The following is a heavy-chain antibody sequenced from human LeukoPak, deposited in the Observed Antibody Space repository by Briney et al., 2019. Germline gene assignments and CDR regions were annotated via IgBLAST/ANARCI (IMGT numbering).Heavy chain of an antibody. CDR3: ATDGLSLHSYHVPGV. Sequence: ASVKVSCKVSGYTLTELSMHWVRQAPGKGLEWMGGFDPEDGETIYAQKFQGRVTMTEDTSTDTAYMELSSLRSEDTAVYYCATDGLSLHSYHVPGVWGQGTLVTVSS. V-gene: IGHV1-24*01. CDR2: FDPEDGET. J-gene: IGHJ4*02. CDR1: GYTLTELS. D-gene: IGHD5-18*01.